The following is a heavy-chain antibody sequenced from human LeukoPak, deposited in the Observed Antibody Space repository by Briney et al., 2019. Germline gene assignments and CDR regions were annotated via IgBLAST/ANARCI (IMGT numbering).Heavy chain of an antibody. V-gene: IGHV4-34*01. D-gene: IGHD3-10*01. CDR2: INHSGST. CDR3: ARGHTITMVRGVIIKGEFDP. J-gene: IGHJ5*02. Sequence: KPSETLSLTCAVYGGSFSGYYWSWIRQPPGKGLEWIGEINHSGSTNYNPSLKSRVTISVDTSKNQFSLKLSSVTAADTAVYYCARGHTITMVRGVIIKGEFDPWGQGALVTVSS. CDR1: GGSFSGYY.